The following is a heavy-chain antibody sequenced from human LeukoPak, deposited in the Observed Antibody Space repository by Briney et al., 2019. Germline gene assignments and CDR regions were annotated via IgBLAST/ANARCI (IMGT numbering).Heavy chain of an antibody. J-gene: IGHJ4*02. D-gene: IGHD6-13*01. CDR1: GFTFSSYA. V-gene: IGHV3-30*04. CDR3: ARDRDIKMGGSSDY. Sequence: PGGSLRLSCAASGFTFSSYAMHWVRQAPGKGLEWVAVISYDGSNKYYADSVKGRFTISRDNSKNTLYLQMNSLRSDDTAVYYCARDRDIKMGGSSDYWGQGTLVTVSS. CDR2: ISYDGSNK.